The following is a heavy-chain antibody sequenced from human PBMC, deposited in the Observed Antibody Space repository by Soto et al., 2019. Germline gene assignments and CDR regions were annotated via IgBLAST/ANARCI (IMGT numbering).Heavy chain of an antibody. D-gene: IGHD3-3*01. Sequence: SETLSLTCSVSGGSISTSSKFWDWIRQPSGKGLEWIGAIYYSGSPNYNPSLESRLTISPDTSQNQFSLKLKSVTAADTAVYYCARGEWFVRGYGMDVWGRGTTVTVSS. CDR2: IYYSGSP. CDR1: GGSISTSSKF. CDR3: ARGEWFVRGYGMDV. V-gene: IGHV4-61*05. J-gene: IGHJ6*02.